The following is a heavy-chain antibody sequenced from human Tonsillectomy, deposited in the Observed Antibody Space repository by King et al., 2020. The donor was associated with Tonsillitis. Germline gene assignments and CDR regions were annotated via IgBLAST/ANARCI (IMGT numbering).Heavy chain of an antibody. D-gene: IGHD2-15*01. CDR2: ISSSGSSI. CDR3: ARVSDEGGRFDY. Sequence: QLVQSGGGLVKPGGSLRLSCAASRFSFSDYYMSWIRQAPGKGLEWVSYISSSGSSIYYADSVKGRFTISRDNAKSSLNLQMNSLRAEDMAVYYCARVSDEGGRFDYWGQGTLVTVSS. V-gene: IGHV3-11*01. CDR1: RFSFSDYY. J-gene: IGHJ4*02.